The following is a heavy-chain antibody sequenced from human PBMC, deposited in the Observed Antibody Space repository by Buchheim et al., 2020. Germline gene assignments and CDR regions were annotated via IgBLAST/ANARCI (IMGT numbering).Heavy chain of an antibody. V-gene: IGHV4-30-4*01. CDR1: GGSISSGDYY. Sequence: QVQLQESGPGLVKPSQTLSLTCTVSGGSISSGDYYWSWIRQPPGKGLEWIGYIYYSGSTYYNPSLKSRVTISVDTSKNQFSLKLSSVTAAATAVYYCARGIYCSSTSCYGWGYYYYYYGMDVWGQGTT. D-gene: IGHD2-2*01. CDR2: IYYSGST. J-gene: IGHJ6*02. CDR3: ARGIYCSSTSCYGWGYYYYYYGMDV.